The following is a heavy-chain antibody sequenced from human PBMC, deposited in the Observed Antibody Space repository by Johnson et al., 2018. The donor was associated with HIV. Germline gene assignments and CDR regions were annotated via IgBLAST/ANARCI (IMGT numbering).Heavy chain of an antibody. CDR3: AREQSLIAAQIPDAFDI. CDR1: GVTVSNNY. CDR2: IRYDGSNK. J-gene: IGHJ3*02. D-gene: IGHD6-6*01. V-gene: IGHV3-30*02. Sequence: QMQLVESGGGLVQPGGSLRLSCAASGVTVSNNYMHWVRQTSGKGLEWVAFIRYDGSNKYYADSVKGRFTISRDNSKNTLYLQMNSLRAEDTAVYYCAREQSLIAAQIPDAFDIWGQGTMVTVSS.